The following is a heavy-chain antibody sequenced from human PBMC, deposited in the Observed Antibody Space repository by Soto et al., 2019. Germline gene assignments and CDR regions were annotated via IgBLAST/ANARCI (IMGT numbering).Heavy chain of an antibody. Sequence: QVQLQESGPGLVKPSQSLSLTCTVSGGSISSGGYYWSWIRQHPGKGLEWIGYIYYSGSTYYNPSLKSRVTISVDTSKNQFSLKLSSVTAADTAVYYCARGSNWDNWFDPWGQGTLVTVSS. CDR2: IYYSGST. J-gene: IGHJ5*02. D-gene: IGHD7-27*01. CDR3: ARGSNWDNWFDP. CDR1: GGSISSGGYY. V-gene: IGHV4-31*03.